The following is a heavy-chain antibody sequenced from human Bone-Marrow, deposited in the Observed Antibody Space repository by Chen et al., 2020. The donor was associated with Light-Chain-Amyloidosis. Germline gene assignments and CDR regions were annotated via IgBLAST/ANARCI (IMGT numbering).Heavy chain of an antibody. CDR1: GFALSSYG. V-gene: IGHV3-33*01. Sequence: QVQLVESGGGVVQPGRSLRLSRAPAGFALSSYGLHRVRQAPGKGLEWVAVIWSDGNNKYYAGSVKGRFTISRDNSKNTLYLRMNSLSAEDTAVYYCARDARYGSGSPRLYYGMDVWGQGTTVTVSS. CDR2: IWSDGNNK. J-gene: IGHJ6*02. CDR3: ARDARYGSGSPRLYYGMDV. D-gene: IGHD3-10*01.